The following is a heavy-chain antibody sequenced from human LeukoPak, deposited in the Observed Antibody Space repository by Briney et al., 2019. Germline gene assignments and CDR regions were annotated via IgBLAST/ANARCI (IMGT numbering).Heavy chain of an antibody. CDR2: INQDGSER. CDR3: ARDKSYGDSEDY. V-gene: IGHV3-7*05. D-gene: IGHD4-17*01. J-gene: IGHJ4*02. Sequence: GGSLRLSCVASGFXFSNYWISWVRQAPGEGLEWMANINQDGSERYYGDSVKGRFTISRDNDKNSLYLQMNSLRAEDTAVYYCARDKSYGDSEDYWGQGTLVTVSS. CDR1: GFXFSNYW.